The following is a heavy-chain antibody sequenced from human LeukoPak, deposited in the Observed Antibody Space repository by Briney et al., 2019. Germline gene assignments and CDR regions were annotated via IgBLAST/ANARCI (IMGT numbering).Heavy chain of an antibody. CDR2: IWNDGSKK. V-gene: IGHV3-30*02. Sequence: PGGSLRLSCAASGFSFSTFGMHWARRAPGKGLEWVAVIWNDGSKKFYAESVKGRFTISRDNSQNTMYLQMNRLRAEDTALYYCAKDMYFDSKGLFDYWGQGTLVTVSS. J-gene: IGHJ4*02. CDR1: GFSFSTFG. CDR3: AKDMYFDSKGLFDY. D-gene: IGHD3-9*01.